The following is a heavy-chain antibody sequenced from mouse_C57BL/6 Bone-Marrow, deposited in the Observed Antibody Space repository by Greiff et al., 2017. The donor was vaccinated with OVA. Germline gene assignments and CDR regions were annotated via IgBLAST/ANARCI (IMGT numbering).Heavy chain of an antibody. Sequence: EVMLVESGGDLVKPGGSLKLSCAASGFTFSSYGMSWVRQTPDKRLEWVATISSGGSYTYYPDSVKGRFTISRDNAKNTLYLQMSSLKSEDTAMYYCARQRGGAYYFDYWGQGTTLTVSS. CDR3: ARQRGGAYYFDY. CDR2: ISSGGSYT. J-gene: IGHJ2*01. CDR1: GFTFSSYG. V-gene: IGHV5-6*01. D-gene: IGHD1-1*02.